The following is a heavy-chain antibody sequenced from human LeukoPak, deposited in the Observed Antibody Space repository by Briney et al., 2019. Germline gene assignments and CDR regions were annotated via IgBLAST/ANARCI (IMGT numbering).Heavy chain of an antibody. Sequence: GGSLRLSCAASGFTFADYTMHWVRQAPGKGLEWVSLISWDGGSTYYADSVKGRFTISRDNSKNSLYLQMNSLRTEDTALYYCVQEGEPGWFDPWGQGTLVTVSP. D-gene: IGHD3-16*01. CDR2: ISWDGGST. CDR1: GFTFADYT. J-gene: IGHJ5*02. CDR3: VQEGEPGWFDP. V-gene: IGHV3-43*01.